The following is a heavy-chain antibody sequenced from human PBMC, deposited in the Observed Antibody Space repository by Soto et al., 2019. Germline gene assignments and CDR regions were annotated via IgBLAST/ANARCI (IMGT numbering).Heavy chain of an antibody. V-gene: IGHV1-18*04. J-gene: IGHJ3*01. D-gene: IGHD3-3*01. CDR1: VCTSSG. CDR2: ISTHNGNT. CDR3: AREGILGLFDAYDL. Sequence: ASVKVSCKASVCTSSGTSWVRQAPGQRREWMGWISTHNGNTIYAQKFQGRVIMTMDTSTTTVYMELRSLRPDDTAVYLCAREGILGLFDAYDLWGQGTMVTVSS.